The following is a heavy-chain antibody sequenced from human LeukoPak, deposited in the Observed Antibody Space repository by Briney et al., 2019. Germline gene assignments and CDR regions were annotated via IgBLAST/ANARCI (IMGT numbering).Heavy chain of an antibody. J-gene: IGHJ4*02. CDR3: AKDVRYCSGGSCY. Sequence: GGSLRLSCAASGFTFSSYAMSWVRQAPGKGLEWVSAISGSGGSTYHADSVKGRFTISRDNSKNTLYLQMNSLRAEDTAVYYCAKDVRYCSGGSCYWGQGTLVTVSS. D-gene: IGHD2-15*01. V-gene: IGHV3-23*01. CDR2: ISGSGGST. CDR1: GFTFSSYA.